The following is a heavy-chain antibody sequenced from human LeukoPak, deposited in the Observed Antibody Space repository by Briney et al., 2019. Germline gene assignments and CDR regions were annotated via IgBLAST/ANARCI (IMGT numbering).Heavy chain of an antibody. J-gene: IGHJ4*02. CDR1: GCTFTSYG. V-gene: IGHV1-18*01. CDR2: ISAYNGNT. Sequence: GASVKVSCKASGCTFTSYGISWVRQAPGQGLEWMGWISAYNGNTNYAQKLQGRVTMTTDTSTSTAYMELRSLRSDDTAVYYCARAQYSSSSLYPFDYWGQGTLVTVSS. D-gene: IGHD6-6*01. CDR3: ARAQYSSSSLYPFDY.